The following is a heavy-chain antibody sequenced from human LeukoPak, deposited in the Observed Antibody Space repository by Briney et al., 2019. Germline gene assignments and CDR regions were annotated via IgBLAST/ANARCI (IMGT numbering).Heavy chain of an antibody. CDR3: ARRPSSRFNWFDP. CDR1: GGSISSSSYY. J-gene: IGHJ5*02. V-gene: IGHV4-39*01. Sequence: SETLSLTCTVSGGSISSSSYYWGWIRQPPGKGLEWIGSIHYSGSTYYNPSLRSRVTISVDTSKNQFSLKLSSVTAADTAVYYCARRPSSRFNWFDPWGQGTLVTVSS. CDR2: IHYSGST.